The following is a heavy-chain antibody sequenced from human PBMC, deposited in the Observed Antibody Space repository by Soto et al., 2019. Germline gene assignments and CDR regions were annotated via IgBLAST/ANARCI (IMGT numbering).Heavy chain of an antibody. Sequence: GESLRISCRGSGYRFAGYWIGWVRKMPGKGLEWMGIIYPGDSDTRYSPSFQGQVTISADKSISTAYLQWSSLKASDTAMYYCVRHLVETYDFWSGPPGYYYYMDVWGKGTTVTVSS. D-gene: IGHD3-3*01. V-gene: IGHV5-51*01. CDR3: VRHLVETYDFWSGPPGYYYYMDV. CDR1: GYRFAGYW. J-gene: IGHJ6*03. CDR2: IYPGDSDT.